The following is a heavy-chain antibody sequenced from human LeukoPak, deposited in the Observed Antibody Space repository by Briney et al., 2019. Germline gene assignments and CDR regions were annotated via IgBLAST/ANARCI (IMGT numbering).Heavy chain of an antibody. D-gene: IGHD6-19*01. J-gene: IGHJ6*02. CDR2: IKQDGSEK. Sequence: GGSLRLSCAASGFTFSSYWMSWVRQAPGKGLEWVANIKQDGSEKYYVDSVKGRFTISRDNAKNSLYLQMNSLRAEDTAVYYCAKDIAVAGSYGMDVWGQGTTVTVSS. CDR1: GFTFSSYW. CDR3: AKDIAVAGSYGMDV. V-gene: IGHV3-7*03.